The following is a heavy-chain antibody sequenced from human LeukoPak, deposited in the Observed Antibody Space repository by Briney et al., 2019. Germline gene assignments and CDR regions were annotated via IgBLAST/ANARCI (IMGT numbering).Heavy chain of an antibody. CDR2: ITWNGDKT. CDR1: GFKFDDYD. D-gene: IGHD2-2*01. Sequence: PGGSLRLSRTASGFKFDDYDMSWVRQVPGKGLEWVSGITWNGDKTGYSDSVRGRFANSRDNTKKSLYLQMSSMRAEDTALYYCARDPFCSSSTGCYFEDWFDPWGPGTLVTVSS. V-gene: IGHV3-20*04. CDR3: ARDPFCSSSTGCYFEDWFDP. J-gene: IGHJ5*02.